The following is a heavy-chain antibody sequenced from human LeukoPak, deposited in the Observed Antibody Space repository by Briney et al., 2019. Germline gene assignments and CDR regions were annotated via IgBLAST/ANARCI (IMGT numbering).Heavy chain of an antibody. CDR2: IYTSGST. Sequence: SQTLSLTCTVSGGSISSGSYYWSWIRQPAEKGLEWIGRIYTSGSTNYNPSLKSRVTISVDTSKNQFSLKLSSVTAADTAVYYCARDLRSTIFGVVYAFDIWGQGTMVTVSS. CDR3: ARDLRSTIFGVVYAFDI. D-gene: IGHD3-3*01. V-gene: IGHV4-61*02. J-gene: IGHJ3*02. CDR1: GGSISSGSYY.